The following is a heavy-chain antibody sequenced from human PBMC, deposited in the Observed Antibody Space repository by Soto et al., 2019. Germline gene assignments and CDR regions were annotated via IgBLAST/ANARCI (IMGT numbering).Heavy chain of an antibody. CDR1: GYTFTSYG. CDR3: ARVPGIAVPPY. Sequence: QVQLVQSGAEVKKPGASVKVSCKASGYTFTSYGISWVRQAPGQGLEWMGWISAYNGTTNYAQKLQGRVTMTTDTSMSTAYMALRSLRSDDTDVSYCARVPGIAVPPYWGQGTLVTVST. CDR2: ISAYNGTT. J-gene: IGHJ4*02. D-gene: IGHD6-19*01. V-gene: IGHV1-18*01.